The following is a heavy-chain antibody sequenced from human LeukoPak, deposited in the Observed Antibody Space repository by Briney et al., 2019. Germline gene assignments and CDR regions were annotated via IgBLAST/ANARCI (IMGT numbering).Heavy chain of an antibody. CDR2: ISYDGSNK. CDR1: GFTFSSYG. J-gene: IGHJ4*02. V-gene: IGHV3-30*18. D-gene: IGHD6-19*01. Sequence: GGSLRLSCAASGFTFSSYGMHWVRQAPGKGLEWVAVISYDGSNKYYADSVRGRFTISRDNSKNTLYLQMNSLRAEDTAVYYCAKEQWLVRSDYWGQGTLVTVSS. CDR3: AKEQWLVRSDY.